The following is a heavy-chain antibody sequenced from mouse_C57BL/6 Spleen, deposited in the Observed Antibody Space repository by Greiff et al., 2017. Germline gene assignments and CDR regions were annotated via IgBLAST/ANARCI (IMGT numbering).Heavy chain of an antibody. V-gene: IGHV1-52*01. Sequence: QVQLKQPGAELVRPGSSVKLSCTASGYTFTSYWMHWVKQRPIQGLEWIGNIDTADSETHYNQKFKDKATLTVEKSSSTAYMQLSSLTSEDSAVYYCARDGSRYFDVWGTGTTVTVSS. CDR1: GYTFTSYW. CDR2: IDTADSET. D-gene: IGHD1-1*01. J-gene: IGHJ1*03. CDR3: ARDGSRYFDV.